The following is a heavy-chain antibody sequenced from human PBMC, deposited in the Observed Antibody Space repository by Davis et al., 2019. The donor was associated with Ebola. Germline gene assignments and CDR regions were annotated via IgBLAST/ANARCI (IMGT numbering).Heavy chain of an antibody. Sequence: SETLSLTCTVSGGSISSSSYYWSWIRQPPGKGLEWIGYIYYSGSTNYNPSLKSRVTISVDTSKNQFSLKLSSVTAADTAVYYCARTPCSSTSCYDYYGMDVWGQGTTVTVSS. J-gene: IGHJ6*02. CDR3: ARTPCSSTSCYDYYGMDV. V-gene: IGHV4-61*01. CDR1: GGSISSSSYY. CDR2: IYYSGST. D-gene: IGHD2-2*01.